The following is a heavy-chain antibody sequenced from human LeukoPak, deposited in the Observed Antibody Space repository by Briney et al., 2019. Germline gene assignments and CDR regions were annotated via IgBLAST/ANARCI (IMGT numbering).Heavy chain of an antibody. CDR3: ARGGDRNYYYYGMDV. V-gene: IGHV1-8*01. CDR1: GYTFTSYD. Sequence: ASVKVSCKASGYTFTSYDINWVRQATGQGLEWMGWMNPNSGNTGYAQKFQGRVTMTRDTSTSTVYMELSSLRSEDTAVYYCARGGDRNYYYYGMDVWGQGTTVTVSS. J-gene: IGHJ6*02. CDR2: MNPNSGNT. D-gene: IGHD2-21*02.